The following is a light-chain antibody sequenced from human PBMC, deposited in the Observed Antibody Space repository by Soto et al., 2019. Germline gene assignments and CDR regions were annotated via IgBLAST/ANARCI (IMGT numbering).Light chain of an antibody. V-gene: IGLV2-11*01. CDR3: CSYAGSPRDV. J-gene: IGLJ1*01. CDR2: DVS. CDR1: SSDVGGYNY. Sequence: QSALTQPRSVSGSPGQSVTISCTGTSSDVGGYNYVSWYQQHPGKAPKVMIYDVSERPSGVPDRFSGSKSGNTASLTISGLQAEDGADYYCCSYAGSPRDVFGTGTKLTVL.